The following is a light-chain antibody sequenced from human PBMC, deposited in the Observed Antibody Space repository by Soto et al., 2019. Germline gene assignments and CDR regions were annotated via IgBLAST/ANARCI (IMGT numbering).Light chain of an antibody. CDR3: QSYDESSHV. V-gene: IGLV6-57*01. CDR1: SGRIASNF. CDR2: QDN. Sequence: NFMLTQPHSVSESPGKTVTISCTRSSGRIASNFVQWSQQRPGSPPTTVIYQDNQRPSGVPHRFSGSIDRSSNSASLTISGLRTEDEADYYCQSYDESSHVFGTGTKVTVL. J-gene: IGLJ1*01.